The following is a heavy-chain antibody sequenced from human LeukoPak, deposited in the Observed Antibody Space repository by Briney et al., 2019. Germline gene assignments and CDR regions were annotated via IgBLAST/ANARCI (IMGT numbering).Heavy chain of an antibody. V-gene: IGHV3-23*01. CDR3: ARRSGSYLFDAFDI. CDR2: ISGSGGSA. Sequence: GGSLRLSCAASGFTFSNHGMNWVRQAPGKGLQWVSGISGSGGSAYYADSVKGRFTFSRDNSKNTLYLQMNSLRADDTAVYYCARRSGSYLFDAFDIWGQGTMVTVSS. CDR1: GFTFSNHG. J-gene: IGHJ3*02. D-gene: IGHD1-26*01.